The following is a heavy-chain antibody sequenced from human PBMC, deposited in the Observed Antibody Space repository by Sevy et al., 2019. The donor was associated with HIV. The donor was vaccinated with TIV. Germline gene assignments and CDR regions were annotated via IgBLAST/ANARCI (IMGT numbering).Heavy chain of an antibody. CDR1: GFMFSSYS. CDR3: ARDVAFTTEYSYGMDV. J-gene: IGHJ6*02. V-gene: IGHV3-30-3*01. CDR2: ISYAGSNK. Sequence: GGSLRLSCAASGFMFSSYSVHWVRQAPGKGLEWVAVISYAGSNKYYEDSVKGRFTISRDNSKNTLYLQMNSLRAEDTAVYYCARDVAFTTEYSYGMDVWGQGTTVTVSS. D-gene: IGHD4-17*01.